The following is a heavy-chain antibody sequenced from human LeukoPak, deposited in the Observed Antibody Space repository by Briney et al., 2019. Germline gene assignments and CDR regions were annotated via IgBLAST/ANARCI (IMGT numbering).Heavy chain of an antibody. CDR3: TRDRSRAEDD. J-gene: IGHJ4*02. CDR2: INQGGSDK. D-gene: IGHD1-14*01. Sequence: GALRLSCAAPGFNLSCPWMSWVRQAPGEGLEWVANINQGGSDKYYVDSVKGRFTISRDNANNLLYLQMNSLRGEDTAVYYCTRDRSRAEDDWGQGTLVSVSS. V-gene: IGHV3-7*01. CDR1: GFNLSCPW.